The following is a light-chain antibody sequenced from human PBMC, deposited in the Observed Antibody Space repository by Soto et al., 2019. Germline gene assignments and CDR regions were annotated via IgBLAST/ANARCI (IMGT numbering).Light chain of an antibody. CDR1: SRDVGGY. V-gene: IGLV2-14*01. J-gene: IGLJ2*01. Sequence: QSVLTQPASVSGSPGQSITISCTGTSRDVGGYVSWYQRHPGKAPKLMIYEVSNRPSGVSNRFSGSKSGNTASLTISGLQAEDEADYYCRSYTSSNTVVFGGGTKLTVL. CDR2: EVS. CDR3: RSYTSSNTVV.